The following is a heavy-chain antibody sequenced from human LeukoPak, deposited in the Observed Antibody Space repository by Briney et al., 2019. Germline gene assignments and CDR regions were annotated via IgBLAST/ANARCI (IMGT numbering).Heavy chain of an antibody. D-gene: IGHD3-10*01. CDR3: ARGELTTFDH. Sequence: PGGSLRLSCASSGFTFSSNYMTWVRQAPGKGLEWVSVMYSGGSTYYSDSVKGRFTISRDNSKNTLYLQMNSLKVEDTAVYYCARGELTTFDHWGQGTLVTVSS. J-gene: IGHJ4*02. CDR2: MYSGGST. V-gene: IGHV3-53*01. CDR1: GFTFSSNY.